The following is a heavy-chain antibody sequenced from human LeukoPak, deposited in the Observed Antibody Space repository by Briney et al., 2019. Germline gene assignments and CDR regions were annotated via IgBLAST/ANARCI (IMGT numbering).Heavy chain of an antibody. J-gene: IGHJ4*02. Sequence: NPSETLSLTCTVSGGSISSYYWSWIRQPPGKGLEWIGYIYYSGSTNYNPSLKSRVTISVDASKNQFSLKLSSVTAADTAVYYCARVRELWSKFDYWGQGTLVTVSS. CDR1: GGSISSYY. CDR2: IYYSGST. D-gene: IGHD3-10*01. V-gene: IGHV4-59*01. CDR3: ARVRELWSKFDY.